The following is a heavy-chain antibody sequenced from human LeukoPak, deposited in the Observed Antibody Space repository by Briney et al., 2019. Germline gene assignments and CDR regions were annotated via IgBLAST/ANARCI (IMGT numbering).Heavy chain of an antibody. V-gene: IGHV3-23*01. CDR3: AKGKVVPATIYDY. CDR2: FSGGDGST. J-gene: IGHJ4*02. CDR1: GFTFSSYA. D-gene: IGHD2-2*02. Sequence: GGSLRLSCPASGFTFSSYAMSWVRQAPGKGLGWVSGFSGGDGSTSYADSVKGRFTISRDNSKNTLYLQMNSLISKDTAVYYCAKGKVVPATIYDYWGQGTLVTVSS.